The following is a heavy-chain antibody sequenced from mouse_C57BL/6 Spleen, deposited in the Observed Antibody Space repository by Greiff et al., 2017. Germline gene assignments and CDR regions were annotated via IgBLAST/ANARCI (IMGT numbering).Heavy chain of an antibody. CDR1: GYTFTDYE. V-gene: IGHV1-15*01. CDR3: TSDDGYSGAMDY. CDR2: IDPETGGT. Sequence: VQLVESGAELVRPGASVTLSCKASGYTFTDYEMHWVKQTPVHGLEWIGAIDPETGGTAYNQKFKGKAILTADKSSSTAYMELRSLTSEDSAVYYCTSDDGYSGAMDYWGQGTSVTVSS. D-gene: IGHD2-3*01. J-gene: IGHJ4*01.